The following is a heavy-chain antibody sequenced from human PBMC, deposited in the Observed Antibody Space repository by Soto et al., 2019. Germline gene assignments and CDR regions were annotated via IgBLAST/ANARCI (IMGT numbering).Heavy chain of an antibody. Sequence: SETLSLTCTVSGGSISSSSYYWGWIRQPPGKGLEWIGSIYYSGSTYYNPSLKSRVTISVDTSKNQFSLKLSSVTAADTAFYYCARAGIAVAGTHAFDIWGQGTMVTVSS. CDR1: GGSISSSSYY. CDR3: ARAGIAVAGTHAFDI. V-gene: IGHV4-39*01. D-gene: IGHD6-19*01. CDR2: IYYSGST. J-gene: IGHJ3*02.